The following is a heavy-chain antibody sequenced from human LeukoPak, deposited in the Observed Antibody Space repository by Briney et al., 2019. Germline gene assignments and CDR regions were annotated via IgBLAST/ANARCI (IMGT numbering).Heavy chain of an antibody. D-gene: IGHD4-17*01. CDR2: ISYSGNT. Sequence: SETLSLTCAVSGGSINNYYWSWIRQPPGKGLEWIGYISYSGNTNYNASLRSRVTISVDTSKNQFSLNLNSVTAADTAMYYCARHERMTTYDYWGRGTLVTVSS. J-gene: IGHJ4*02. CDR3: ARHERMTTYDY. V-gene: IGHV4-59*08. CDR1: GGSINNYY.